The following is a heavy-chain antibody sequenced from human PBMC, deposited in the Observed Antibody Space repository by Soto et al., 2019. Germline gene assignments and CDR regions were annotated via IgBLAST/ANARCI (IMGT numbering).Heavy chain of an antibody. CDR2: INHSGST. J-gene: IGHJ4*02. CDR1: GGSFSGYY. D-gene: IGHD3-16*02. V-gene: IGHV4-34*01. Sequence: SETLSLTCAVYGGSFSGYYWSWIRQPPGKGLEWIGEINHSGSTNYNPSLKSRVTISVDTSKNQFSLKLSSVTAADTAVYYCARGSGLWYYDYVWGSYRYSYFDYWGQGTLVTVSS. CDR3: ARGSGLWYYDYVWGSYRYSYFDY.